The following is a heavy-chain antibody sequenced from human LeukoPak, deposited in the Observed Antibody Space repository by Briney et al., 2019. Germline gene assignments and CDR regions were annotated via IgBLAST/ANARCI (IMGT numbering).Heavy chain of an antibody. CDR3: AKDRGDPVWYFDY. CDR2: ISYDGSNK. CDR1: GFNFSSYG. D-gene: IGHD2-8*01. V-gene: IGHV3-30*18. J-gene: IGHJ4*02. Sequence: GRSLRLSCAASGFNFSSYGMHWVRLAPGKGLEWVAVISYDGSNKYYADSVKGRFTISRDNSKNTLYLQMNSLRAEDTAVYYCAKDRGDPVWYFDYWGQGTLVTVSS.